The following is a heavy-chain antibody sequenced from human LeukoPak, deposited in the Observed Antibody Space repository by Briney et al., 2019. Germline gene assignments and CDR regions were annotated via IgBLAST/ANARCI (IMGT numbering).Heavy chain of an antibody. Sequence: GGSLRLSCEASGFSFSSYAMNWVRQAPGKGLEWVSGIICSGSSTYYADFVKGRFTISRDNSKNTLYLQMSSLRAEDTAVYHCAKGSISGTYGGWYFDYWGQGTLATVSS. CDR1: GFSFSSYA. CDR3: AKGSISGTYGGWYFDY. J-gene: IGHJ4*02. V-gene: IGHV3-23*01. D-gene: IGHD1-26*01. CDR2: IICSGSST.